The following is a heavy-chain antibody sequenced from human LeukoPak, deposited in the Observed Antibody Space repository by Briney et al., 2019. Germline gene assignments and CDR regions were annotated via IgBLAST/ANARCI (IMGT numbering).Heavy chain of an antibody. CDR1: GFTFSSYG. CDR3: ARSLLGGFDY. J-gene: IGHJ4*02. D-gene: IGHD3-16*01. CDR2: IKQDGSEK. Sequence: GGSLRLSCAASGFTFSSYGMHWVRQAPGKGLEWVANIKQDGSEKYYVDSVKGRFTISRDDAKNSLYLQMNSLRAEDTAVYYCARSLLGGFDYWGQGTQVTVSS. V-gene: IGHV3-7*01.